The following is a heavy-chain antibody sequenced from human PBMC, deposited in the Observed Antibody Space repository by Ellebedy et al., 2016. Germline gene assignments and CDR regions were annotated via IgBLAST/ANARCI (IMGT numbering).Heavy chain of an antibody. CDR2: ISGSRSYT. CDR1: GFIFRTYS. J-gene: IGHJ6*03. V-gene: IGHV3-21*04. D-gene: IGHD6-19*01. Sequence: GESLKISCAASGFIFRTYSMSWVRQAPGKGLEWVSCISGSRSYTYYADSVKGRFTISRDNFKNILYLQMNSLRAEDTAVYYCARGIYSSAINYNMDVWGKGATVTVSS. CDR3: ARGIYSSAINYNMDV.